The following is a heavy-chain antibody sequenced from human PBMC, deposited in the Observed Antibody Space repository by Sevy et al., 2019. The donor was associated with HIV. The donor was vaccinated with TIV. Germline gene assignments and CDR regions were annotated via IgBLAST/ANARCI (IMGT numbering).Heavy chain of an antibody. CDR1: GFTFGTYG. CDR2: IWYDGSNK. D-gene: IGHD6-19*01. CDR3: ARGSLYSSGWSESLDY. J-gene: IGHJ4*02. V-gene: IGHV3-33*01. Sequence: GGSLRLSCVASGFTFGTYGMDWVRQAPGKGLEGVAVIWYDGSNKYYGDSVKGRFTISRDNSKNMLYLQMNSLRAEDTAVYYCARGSLYSSGWSESLDYWGQGTLVTVSS.